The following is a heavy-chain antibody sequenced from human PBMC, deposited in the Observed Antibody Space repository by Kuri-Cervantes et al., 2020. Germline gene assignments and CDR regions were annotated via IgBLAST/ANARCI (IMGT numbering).Heavy chain of an antibody. CDR3: ARGRGSPASSQPTFFDY. Sequence: SETLSLTCTVSGGSISSGGYYWSWIRQHPGKGLEWIGYIYYSGSTYYNPSLKSRVTISVDTSKNQFSLKLSSVTAADTAVYYCARGRGSPASSQPTFFDYWGQGTLGTVSS. J-gene: IGHJ4*02. CDR1: GGSISSGGYY. V-gene: IGHV4-31*03. D-gene: IGHD1-1*01. CDR2: IYYSGST.